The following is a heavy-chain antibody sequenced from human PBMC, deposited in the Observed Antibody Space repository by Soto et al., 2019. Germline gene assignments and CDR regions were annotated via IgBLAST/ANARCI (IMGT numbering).Heavy chain of an antibody. J-gene: IGHJ4*02. Sequence: XATLSLTCTVSGGSISSSRYYWGWIRQPPGKGLEWIGSIYYSGSTYYNPSLKSRVTISVDTSKNQFSLKLSSVTAADTAVYYCADTLLDSSGYYFDYWGQGTLVTVSS. D-gene: IGHD3-22*01. CDR3: ADTLLDSSGYYFDY. CDR2: IYYSGST. V-gene: IGHV4-39*01. CDR1: GGSISSSRYY.